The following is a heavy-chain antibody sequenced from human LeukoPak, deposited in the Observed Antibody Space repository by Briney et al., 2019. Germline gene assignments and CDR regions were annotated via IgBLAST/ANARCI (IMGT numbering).Heavy chain of an antibody. CDR1: GGSFSDDD. J-gene: IGHJ3*01. V-gene: IGHV4-34*01. CDR3: ARPGSGWAYDAFDV. D-gene: IGHD6-19*01. CDR2: INHSGST. Sequence: SETLSLTCAISGGSFSDDDWSWIRQPPGKGLEWLGQINHSGSTNYNPSFQSRITLSIDKSKSHFSLNLSSVTAADTAVYYCARPGSGWAYDAFDVWGQGTVVIVSS.